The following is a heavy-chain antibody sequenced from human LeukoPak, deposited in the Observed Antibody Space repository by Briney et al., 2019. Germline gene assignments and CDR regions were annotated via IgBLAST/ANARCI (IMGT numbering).Heavy chain of an antibody. CDR1: GFTFDDYA. CDR3: AKDIQSPGLTKSPDY. Sequence: GGSLRLSCAASGFTFDDYAMHWVRQAPGKGLEWVSLISGDGGSTYYADSVKGRFTISRDNSKNSLYLQMNSLRTEDTALYYCAKDIQSPGLTKSPDYWGQGTLVTVSS. D-gene: IGHD2-8*01. J-gene: IGHJ4*02. CDR2: ISGDGGST. V-gene: IGHV3-43*02.